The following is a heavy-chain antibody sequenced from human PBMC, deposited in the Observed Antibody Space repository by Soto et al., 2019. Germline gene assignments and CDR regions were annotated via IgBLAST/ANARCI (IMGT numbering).Heavy chain of an antibody. CDR2: INSDGSST. CDR3: ARDQREGYYYYMDV. V-gene: IGHV3-74*01. J-gene: IGHJ6*03. Sequence: GGSLRLSCAASGFTFSSYWMHWVRQAPGKGLVWVSRINSDGSSTSYADSVKGLFTISRDNAKNTLYLQMNSLRAEDTAVYYCARDQREGYYYYMDVWGKGTTVTVSS. CDR1: GFTFSSYW.